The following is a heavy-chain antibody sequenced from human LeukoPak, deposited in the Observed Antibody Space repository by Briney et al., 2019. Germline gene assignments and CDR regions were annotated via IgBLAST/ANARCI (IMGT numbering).Heavy chain of an antibody. CDR2: ISSSSSYI. CDR1: GFTFSSYS. Sequence: PGGSLRLSCAASGFTFSSYSMNRVRQAPGKGLEWVSSISSSSSYIYYADSVKGRFTISRDNAKNSLYLQMNSLRAEDTAVYYCARAGYYYDSSGYYYVDYWGQGTLVTVSS. D-gene: IGHD3-22*01. CDR3: ARAGYYYDSSGYYYVDY. V-gene: IGHV3-21*01. J-gene: IGHJ4*02.